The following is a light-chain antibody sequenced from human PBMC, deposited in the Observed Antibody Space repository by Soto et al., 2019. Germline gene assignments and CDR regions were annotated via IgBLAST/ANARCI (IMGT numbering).Light chain of an antibody. V-gene: IGKV3-20*01. Sequence: EIVLTQSPGTLSLSPGERATLSCRASQSVSSSYLAWYQQTPGQATRLLIYGASSRASGIPDRFSGSGSGTDFTLTISRLATEDFEVYYCQQYGGELPYTFGQGNKLAIK. CDR1: QSVSSSY. CDR2: GAS. J-gene: IGKJ2*01. CDR3: QQYGGELPYT.